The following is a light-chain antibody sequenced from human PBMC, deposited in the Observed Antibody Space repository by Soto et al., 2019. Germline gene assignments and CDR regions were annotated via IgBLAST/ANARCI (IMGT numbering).Light chain of an antibody. CDR1: SSNIGAVYD. V-gene: IGLV1-40*01. CDR2: GNR. J-gene: IGLJ1*01. CDR3: QSCDSSLSGSGV. Sequence: QSVLTQPPSVAGSPGQSVTISCAWTSSNIGAVYDVHWYQQFPGTAPKLLIYGNRNRPSGVPDRFSGSKSGTSASLAITGLQAEDEATYYCQSCDSSLSGSGVFGTGTKVTVL.